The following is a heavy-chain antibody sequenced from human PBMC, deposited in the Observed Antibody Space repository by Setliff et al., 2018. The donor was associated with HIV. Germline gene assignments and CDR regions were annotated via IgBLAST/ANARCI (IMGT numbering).Heavy chain of an antibody. V-gene: IGHV4-39*07. CDR1: GGPIKSSSYY. J-gene: IGHJ1*01. Sequence: TLSLTCTVSGGPIKSSSYYWGWIRQPPGKGLEWIGSIYYSGNTYHNPSLKSRVTISEDTSRNQFSLRLSSVTAADTAIYYCARVPTSSWYVTTQRTKEYFHHWGQGTLVTVSS. D-gene: IGHD6-13*01. CDR2: IYYSGNT. CDR3: ARVPTSSWYVTTQRTKEYFHH.